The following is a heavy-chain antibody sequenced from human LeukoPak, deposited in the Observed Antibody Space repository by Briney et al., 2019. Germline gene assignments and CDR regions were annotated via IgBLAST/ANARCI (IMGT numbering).Heavy chain of an antibody. Sequence: GASVKVSCKASGYTFTGYYMHWVRQAPGQGLEWMGRINPNSGGTNYAQKFQGRVTMTRDTSISTAYMELSRLRSDDTAVYCCAGYCSGGSCLDYWGQGTLVTVSS. V-gene: IGHV1-2*06. CDR1: GYTFTGYY. D-gene: IGHD2-15*01. CDR2: INPNSGGT. CDR3: AGYCSGGSCLDY. J-gene: IGHJ4*02.